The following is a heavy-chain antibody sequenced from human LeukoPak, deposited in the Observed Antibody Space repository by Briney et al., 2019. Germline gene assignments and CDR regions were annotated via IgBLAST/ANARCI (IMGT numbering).Heavy chain of an antibody. CDR3: ARHRYSSGWYYFDY. CDR2: IYYSGST. Sequence: PSETLSLTCTVSGGSISSYYWSWIRQPPGKGLEWIGYIYYSGSTNYNPSLKSRVTISVDTSKNQFPLKLSSVTAADTAVYYCARHRYSSGWYYFDYWGQGTLVTVSS. CDR1: GGSISSYY. D-gene: IGHD6-19*01. V-gene: IGHV4-59*08. J-gene: IGHJ4*02.